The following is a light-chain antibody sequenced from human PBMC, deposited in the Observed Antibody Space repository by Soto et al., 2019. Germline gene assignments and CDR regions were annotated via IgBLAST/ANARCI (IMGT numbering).Light chain of an antibody. Sequence: EIGLTQSPATLSLSPGERATLSCRASQSVSSYLAWYQQKPGQAPRLLIYDASNRATGIPARFSGSGSGTDFTLTISSLEPEDFAVYYCQQRSKWRTFGQGTKVDI. CDR3: QQRSKWRT. V-gene: IGKV3-11*01. CDR2: DAS. J-gene: IGKJ1*01. CDR1: QSVSSY.